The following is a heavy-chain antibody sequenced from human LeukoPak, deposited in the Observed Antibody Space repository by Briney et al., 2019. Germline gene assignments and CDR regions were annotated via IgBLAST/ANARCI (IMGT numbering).Heavy chain of an antibody. CDR2: ISGSGGST. Sequence: GGSLRLSCAASGFTFSSYAMSWVRQAPGKGLEWVSAISGSGGSTYYADSVKGRFTISRDNSKNTLYLQMNSLRAEDTVVYYCAKGTMIDYYFDYWGQGTLVTVSS. D-gene: IGHD3-22*01. V-gene: IGHV3-23*01. J-gene: IGHJ4*02. CDR1: GFTFSSYA. CDR3: AKGTMIDYYFDY.